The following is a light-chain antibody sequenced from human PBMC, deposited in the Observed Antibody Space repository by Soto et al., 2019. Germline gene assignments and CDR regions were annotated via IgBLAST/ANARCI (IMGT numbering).Light chain of an antibody. CDR2: DAS. V-gene: IGKV1-5*01. Sequence: DIQMTQSPSILSASVGDRVTITCRASQSITNWLAWYQQKPGKAPKLLVYDASSLESGVPSRLSGSGPGPEFTLTIISLQPDDFATYYCQQYNNYSPLTFGPGTKVDIK. CDR1: QSITNW. CDR3: QQYNNYSPLT. J-gene: IGKJ3*01.